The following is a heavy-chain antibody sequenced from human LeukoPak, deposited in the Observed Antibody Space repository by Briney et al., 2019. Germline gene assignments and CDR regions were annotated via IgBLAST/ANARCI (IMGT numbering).Heavy chain of an antibody. D-gene: IGHD3-3*01. CDR2: ISSSGSNS. Sequence: GGSLRLSCAASGFTFSSYEMNWVRQAPEKGLEWVSYISSSGSNSYYADSVKGRFTISRDNAKKSLYLQMSSLRAEDMAVYYCARLRGVVNHYYYDNWRQGTLVTVSS. CDR3: ARLRGVVNHYYYDN. V-gene: IGHV3-48*03. J-gene: IGHJ4*02. CDR1: GFTFSSYE.